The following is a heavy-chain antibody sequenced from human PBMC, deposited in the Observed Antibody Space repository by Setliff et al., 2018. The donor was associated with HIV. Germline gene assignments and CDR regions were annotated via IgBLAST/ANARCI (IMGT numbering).Heavy chain of an antibody. Sequence: ASVKVSCKASGYSFSNFAIHWVRQAPGQRLEWMGWINAANGNTKNSQRFQGRVTITRDTSATTAFMELSSLRSEDTAVYYCAREGQWLDLGDAFDIWGQGTVVTVSS. D-gene: IGHD6-19*01. CDR1: GYSFSNFA. V-gene: IGHV1-3*01. CDR2: INAANGNT. CDR3: AREGQWLDLGDAFDI. J-gene: IGHJ3*02.